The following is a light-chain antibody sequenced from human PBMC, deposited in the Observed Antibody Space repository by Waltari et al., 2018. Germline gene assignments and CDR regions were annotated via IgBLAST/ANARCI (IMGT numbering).Light chain of an antibody. V-gene: IGKV1-5*03. CDR1: QSISNY. Sequence: DIQMTQSPSSLSASVGDRVTITCRASQSISNYLAWYQQKPGKAPILLIYKASILKSGVSSRFSGSGSGTQFTLTINSLQPGDFATYYCQQYNTYSSFGQGTKLEIK. CDR2: KAS. CDR3: QQYNTYSS. J-gene: IGKJ2*01.